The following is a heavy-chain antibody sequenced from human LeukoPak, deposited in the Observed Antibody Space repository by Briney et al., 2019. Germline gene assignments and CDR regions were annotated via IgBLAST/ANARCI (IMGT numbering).Heavy chain of an antibody. V-gene: IGHV3-23*01. Sequence: GSLRLSCVASGFTFSRNAMSWVRQAPGKELEWVSSLSGSGGDTYYADSVKGRFTISRDNSKNTVYLQMNSLKAEDTAVYYCAKDPYGTRYFDYWGQGTLVTVSS. D-gene: IGHD2-2*01. CDR3: AKDPYGTRYFDY. J-gene: IGHJ4*02. CDR1: GFTFSRNA. CDR2: LSGSGGDT.